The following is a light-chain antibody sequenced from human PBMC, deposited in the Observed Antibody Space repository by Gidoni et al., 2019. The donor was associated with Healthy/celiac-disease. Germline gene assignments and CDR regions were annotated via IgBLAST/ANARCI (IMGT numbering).Light chain of an antibody. Sequence: EIVLTQSPVTLSLSPAERATLSCRASQSVSSSYLAWYQQKPGQAPRLLIYGASSRATGIPDRFSGSGSGTDFTLTISRLEPEDFAVYYCQQYGSSPGTFGQGTKLEIK. V-gene: IGKV3-20*01. CDR2: GAS. J-gene: IGKJ2*01. CDR3: QQYGSSPGT. CDR1: QSVSSSY.